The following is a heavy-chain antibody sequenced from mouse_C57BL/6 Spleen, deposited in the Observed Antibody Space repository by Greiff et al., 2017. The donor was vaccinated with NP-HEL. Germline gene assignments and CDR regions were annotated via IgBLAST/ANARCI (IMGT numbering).Heavy chain of an antibody. CDR1: GYTFTSYW. CDR3: ARVNYYGSV. CDR2: IYPSDSET. V-gene: IGHV1-61*01. J-gene: IGHJ1*03. Sequence: VQLQQPGAELVRPGSSVKLSCKASGYTFTSYWLDWVKQRPGQGLEWIGNIYPSDSETHYNQKFKDKATLTVDKSSSTAYMQLSSLTSEDSAVYYCARVNYYGSVWGTGTTVTVSS. D-gene: IGHD1-1*01.